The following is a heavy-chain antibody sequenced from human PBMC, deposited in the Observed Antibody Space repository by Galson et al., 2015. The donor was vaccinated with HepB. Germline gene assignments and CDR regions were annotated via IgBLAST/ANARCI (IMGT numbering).Heavy chain of an antibody. V-gene: IGHV3-23*01. Sequence: LRLSCAASGFIFRNYAMSWVRQAPGRGLEWVSAIGGSDGVTYYPDSAKGRFAISRDNPKNTLYLQVNSLRAEDTAVYYCAKGLSSSSFPYDGTDVWGQGTTVIVSS. CDR2: IGGSDGVT. D-gene: IGHD6-6*01. J-gene: IGHJ6*02. CDR1: GFIFRNYA. CDR3: AKGLSSSSFPYDGTDV.